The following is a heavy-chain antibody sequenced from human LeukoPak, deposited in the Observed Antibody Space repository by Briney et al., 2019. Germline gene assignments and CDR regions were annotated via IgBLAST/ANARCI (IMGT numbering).Heavy chain of an antibody. V-gene: IGHV4-30-4*01. CDR3: ARALGYCSGGSCTRGYNWFDP. Sequence: SETLSLTCTVSGGSISSGDYYWSWIRQPPGKGLEWIGYIYYSGSTYYNPSLKSRVTISVDTSMNQFSLKLSFVTTADTAVYYCARALGYCSGGSCTRGYNWFDPWGQGALVTVPS. CDR1: GGSISSGDYY. D-gene: IGHD2-15*01. J-gene: IGHJ5*02. CDR2: IYYSGST.